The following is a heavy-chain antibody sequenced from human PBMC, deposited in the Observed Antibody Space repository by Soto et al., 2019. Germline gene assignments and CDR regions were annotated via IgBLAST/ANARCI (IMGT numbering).Heavy chain of an antibody. CDR3: ASSAYYDFWSGYYPPGYYYYMDV. CDR2: IYYSGST. D-gene: IGHD3-3*01. J-gene: IGHJ6*03. V-gene: IGHV4-59*01. Sequence: PSETLSLTCTVSGGSISSYYWSWIRQPPGKGLEWIGYIYYSGSTNYNPSLKGRVTISVDTSKNQFSLKLSSVTAADTAVYYCASSAYYDFWSGYYPPGYYYYMDVWGKGTTVTVSS. CDR1: GGSISSYY.